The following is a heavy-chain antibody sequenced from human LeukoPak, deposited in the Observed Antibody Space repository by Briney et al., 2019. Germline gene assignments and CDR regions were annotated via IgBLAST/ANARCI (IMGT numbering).Heavy chain of an antibody. Sequence: GGSLRLSCAASGFTFSGFDMHWVRQATGRGLEWVSSIASAGDTYYVGSVKGRFTISRDNAKNTLYLQMNSLRAEDTAVYYCARAELGPDSWGQGTLVTVSS. CDR3: ARAELGPDS. D-gene: IGHD7-27*01. CDR2: IASAGDT. V-gene: IGHV3-13*01. CDR1: GFTFSGFD. J-gene: IGHJ5*01.